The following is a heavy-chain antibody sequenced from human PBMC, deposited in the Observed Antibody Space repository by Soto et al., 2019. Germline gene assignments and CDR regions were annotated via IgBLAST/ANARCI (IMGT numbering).Heavy chain of an antibody. CDR2: ISSSGSTV. V-gene: IGHV3-11*01. J-gene: IGHJ4*02. CDR1: GFTFSDYY. D-gene: IGHD4-4*01. CDR3: ARDLVTTVFDY. Sequence: PGGSLRLSCAASGFTFSDYYMSWIRQAPGKGLEWVSYISSSGSTVYYADTVKGRFTISRDNAKNSLYLQMNSLRAEDTAVYYCARDLVTTVFDYWGQGTLVTVSS.